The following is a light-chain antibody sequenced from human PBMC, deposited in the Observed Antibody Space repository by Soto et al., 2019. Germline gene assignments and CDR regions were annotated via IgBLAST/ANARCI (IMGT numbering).Light chain of an antibody. CDR2: SAS. CDR3: QQYSASLRT. J-gene: IGKJ3*01. V-gene: IGKV3-20*01. CDR1: RTVDGNY. Sequence: VLTQSPGTLSLSPGERATLSCRASRTVDGNYLAWYHQKPGQAPRLLIHSASTRAPGIPDRFSASGAGTDFTLTISRLEPEDSAVYYCQQYSASLRTFGPGTKVDI.